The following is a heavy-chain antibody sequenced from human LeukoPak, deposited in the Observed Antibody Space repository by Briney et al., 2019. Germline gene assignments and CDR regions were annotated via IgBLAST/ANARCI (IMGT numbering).Heavy chain of an antibody. J-gene: IGHJ4*02. V-gene: IGHV4-59*12. D-gene: IGHD5-24*01. CDR1: GASISSYY. CDR2: IYYSGST. CDR3: ARNRDGYNSFDY. Sequence: SETLSLTCTASGASISSYYCSWFRHPPGKELEWIGYIYYSGSTNYNPSLKSRVTISVDTSKNHFSLKLSSVTAADTAVYYCARNRDGYNSFDYWGEGTLVTVSS.